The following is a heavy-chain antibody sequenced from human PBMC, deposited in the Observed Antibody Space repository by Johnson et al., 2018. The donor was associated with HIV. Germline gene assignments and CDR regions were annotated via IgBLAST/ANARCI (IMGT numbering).Heavy chain of an antibody. D-gene: IGHD6-19*01. Sequence: EVQLVESGGGVVQPRRSLRLSCAASGFTFSSYAMHWVRQAPGKGLEYVSAISRNGGSTYYANSVKGRFTISRDNSKNTLYLQMGSLRAEDMAVYYCARGVTVAGTKGQSAFDIWGQGTMVTVSS. CDR1: GFTFSSYA. J-gene: IGHJ3*02. V-gene: IGHV3-64*01. CDR2: ISRNGGST. CDR3: ARGVTVAGTKGQSAFDI.